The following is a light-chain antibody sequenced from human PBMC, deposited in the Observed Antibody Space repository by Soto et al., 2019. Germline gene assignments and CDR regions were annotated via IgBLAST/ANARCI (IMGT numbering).Light chain of an antibody. CDR2: EGS. J-gene: IGLJ3*02. CDR1: SSDVGSYNL. V-gene: IGLV2-23*01. CDR3: CSYAGSNWV. Sequence: QFALTQPASVSGSPGQSITISCTGTSSDVGSYNLVSWYQQHPGKAPKLMIYEGSKRPSGVSNRFSGSKSGNTASLTISGLQAEDEADYYCCSYAGSNWVFGGGTQLTVL.